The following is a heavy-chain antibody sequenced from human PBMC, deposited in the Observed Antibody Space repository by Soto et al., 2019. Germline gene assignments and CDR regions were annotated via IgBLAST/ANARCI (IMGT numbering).Heavy chain of an antibody. V-gene: IGHV3-30*18. D-gene: IGHD5-12*01. CDR3: AKDQRWLQSYYFDY. J-gene: IGHJ4*02. Sequence: GGSLRLSCAASGFTFSSYGMHWVRQAPGKGLEWVAVISYDGSNKYYADSVKGRFTISRDNSKNTPYLQMNSLRAEDTAVYYCAKDQRWLQSYYFDYWGQGTLVTVSS. CDR1: GFTFSSYG. CDR2: ISYDGSNK.